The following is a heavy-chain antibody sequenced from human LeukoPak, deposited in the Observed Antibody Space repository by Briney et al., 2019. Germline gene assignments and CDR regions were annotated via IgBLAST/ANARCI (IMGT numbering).Heavy chain of an antibody. CDR1: GYTFTSFG. Sequence: GASVKVSCKASGYTFTSFGISWVRQAPGQGLEWMGWISAYNGNTNYAQKFQDRVAMTTDTSTSTAYMELRSLRSDDTAVYYCARDSGIAVAGISDYWGQGTLVTVSS. CDR2: ISAYNGNT. CDR3: ARDSGIAVAGISDY. D-gene: IGHD6-19*01. J-gene: IGHJ4*02. V-gene: IGHV1-18*01.